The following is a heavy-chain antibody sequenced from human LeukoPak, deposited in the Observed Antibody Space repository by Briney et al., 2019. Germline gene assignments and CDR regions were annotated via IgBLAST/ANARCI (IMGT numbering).Heavy chain of an antibody. D-gene: IGHD5-12*01. CDR3: AREPSLTEWLPNYFDS. J-gene: IGHJ4*02. Sequence: GASVKVSCKASGYTFTSYGISWVRQAPGQGLEWMGWISAYNGNTNYAQKLQGRVTMTTDTSTSTAYMELRSLRSDDTAVYYCAREPSLTEWLPNYFDSWGQGTLVTVSS. V-gene: IGHV1-18*01. CDR1: GYTFTSYG. CDR2: ISAYNGNT.